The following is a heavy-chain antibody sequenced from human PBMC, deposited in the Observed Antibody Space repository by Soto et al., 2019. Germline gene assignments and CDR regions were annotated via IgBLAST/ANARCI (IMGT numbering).Heavy chain of an antibody. D-gene: IGHD4-17*01. CDR3: TPTGYGEAQYYYYYGMDV. CDR2: IRSKANSYAT. J-gene: IGHJ6*02. V-gene: IGHV3-73*01. CDR1: GFTFSGSA. Sequence: GGSLRLSCAASGFTFSGSAMHWVRQASGKGLEWVGRIRSKANSYATAYAASVKGRFTISRDDSKNTAYLQMNSLKTEDTAVYYCTPTGYGEAQYYYYYGMDVWGQGTTVTVSS.